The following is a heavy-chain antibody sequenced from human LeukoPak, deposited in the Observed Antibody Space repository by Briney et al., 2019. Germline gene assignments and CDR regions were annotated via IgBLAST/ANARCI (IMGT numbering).Heavy chain of an antibody. CDR2: IIPIFGTA. CDR3: AREEVRGSPKNNWFDP. V-gene: IGHV1-69*13. J-gene: IGHJ5*02. CDR1: GGTFSSYA. D-gene: IGHD3-10*01. Sequence: SVKVSCKASGGTFSSYAISWVRQAPGQGLEWMGGIIPIFGTANYAQKFQGRVTVTADESTSTAYMELSSLRSEDTAVYYCAREEVRGSPKNNWFDPWGQGTLVTVSS.